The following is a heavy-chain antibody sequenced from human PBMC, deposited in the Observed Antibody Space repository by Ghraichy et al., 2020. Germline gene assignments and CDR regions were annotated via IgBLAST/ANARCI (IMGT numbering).Heavy chain of an antibody. Sequence: GGSLRLSCTASGFTFSSSGMSWVRPAPGKGLEWLSYISDSGNSIYYADSVRGRFTISRDNAKNSLHLQMNSLRDDDSGLFYCVRDGVGSTYYLDSWGQGTLVTFSS. J-gene: IGHJ4*02. CDR1: GFTFSSSG. D-gene: IGHD3-3*01. CDR2: ISDSGNSI. CDR3: VRDGVGSTYYLDS. V-gene: IGHV3-48*03.